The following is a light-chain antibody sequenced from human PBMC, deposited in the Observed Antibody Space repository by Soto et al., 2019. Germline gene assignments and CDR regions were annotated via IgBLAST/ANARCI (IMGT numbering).Light chain of an antibody. J-gene: IGKJ2*01. CDR1: QSVSSN. Sequence: EIVLTQSPATLSLSPGDRATLSCRASQSVSSNLAWYQQKPGQAPRLLIYGASNRATDIPARFSGSGSGTDFTHTISSLEPEDFAVYYCQQRSNWPPSSTFGQGTKLEIK. CDR2: GAS. CDR3: QQRSNWPPSST. V-gene: IGKV3-11*01.